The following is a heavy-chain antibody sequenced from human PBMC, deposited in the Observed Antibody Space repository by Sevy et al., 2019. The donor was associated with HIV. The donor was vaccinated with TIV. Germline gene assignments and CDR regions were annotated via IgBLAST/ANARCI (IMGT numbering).Heavy chain of an antibody. J-gene: IGHJ4*02. CDR3: VKARLVGSGWAGAFDY. V-gene: IGHV3-23*01. Sequence: GGSLRLSCAASGFTFTTYAMTWVLQGPRKGLEWVSSITGSGGASYYADSVKGRFTTSRDSARNIVTLQMNGLRVEDTAVYYYVKARLVGSGWAGAFDYWGQGAMVTVSS. D-gene: IGHD6-25*01. CDR1: GFTFTTYA. CDR2: ITGSGGAS.